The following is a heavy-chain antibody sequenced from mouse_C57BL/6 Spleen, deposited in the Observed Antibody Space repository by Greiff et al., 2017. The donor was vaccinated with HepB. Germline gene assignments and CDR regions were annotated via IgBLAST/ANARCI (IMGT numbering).Heavy chain of an antibody. CDR3: ARGRGDWYFDV. CDR2: IYPGDGDT. Sequence: VQLQQSGPELVKPGASVKISCKASGYAFSSSWMNWVKQRPGKGLEWIGRIYPGDGDTNYNGKFKGKATLTADKSSSTAYMQLSSLTSEDSAVYFCARGRGDWYFDVWGTGTTVTVSS. CDR1: GYAFSSSW. V-gene: IGHV1-82*01. J-gene: IGHJ1*03.